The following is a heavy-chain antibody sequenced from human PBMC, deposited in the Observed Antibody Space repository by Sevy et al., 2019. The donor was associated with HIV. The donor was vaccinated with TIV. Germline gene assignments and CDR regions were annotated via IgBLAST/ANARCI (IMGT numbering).Heavy chain of an antibody. CDR3: ARDLGATERDYYFDY. D-gene: IGHD5-12*01. CDR1: GGSISSYY. Sequence: SETLSLTCTVSGGSISSYYWSWIRQPAGKGLEWIGRIYTSGSTNYNPPLKSRVTMSVDTSKNQFSLKLSSVTAADTAVYYCARDLGATERDYYFDYWGQGTLVTVSS. V-gene: IGHV4-4*07. J-gene: IGHJ4*02. CDR2: IYTSGST.